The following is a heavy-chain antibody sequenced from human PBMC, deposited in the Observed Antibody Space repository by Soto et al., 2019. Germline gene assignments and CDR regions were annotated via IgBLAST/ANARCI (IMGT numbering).Heavy chain of an antibody. CDR3: AKQTSDSTWYGGIDY. D-gene: IGHD6-13*01. CDR1: GDSVSSNTAA. V-gene: IGHV6-1*01. J-gene: IGHJ4*02. Sequence: PSQTLSLTCAISGDSVSSNTAAWNWIRQSPSRGLEWLGRTYYRSKWHNDYAVSVKSRIIFNPDTSKNHVSLQLNSVTPEDTAIYYCAKQTSDSTWYGGIDYWGQGTMVTVSS. CDR2: TYYRSKWHN.